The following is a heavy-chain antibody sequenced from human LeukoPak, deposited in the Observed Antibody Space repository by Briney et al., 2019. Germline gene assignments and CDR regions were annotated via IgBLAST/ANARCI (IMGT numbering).Heavy chain of an antibody. CDR1: GSIFSTYA. CDR2: ISGSGGTT. J-gene: IGHJ4*02. V-gene: IGHV3-23*01. Sequence: GGSLRLSCAASGSIFSTYAMSWVRQAPGKGLEWVSAISGSGGTTYYADSVKGRFTISRDNSKNTLYLQMNSLRAEDTAVYYCAKAEIAVAARFDYWGQGTLVTVSS. CDR3: AKAEIAVAARFDY. D-gene: IGHD6-19*01.